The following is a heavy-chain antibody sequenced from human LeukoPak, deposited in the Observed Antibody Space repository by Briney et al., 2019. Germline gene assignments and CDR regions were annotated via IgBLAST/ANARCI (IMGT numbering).Heavy chain of an antibody. Sequence: SETLSLTCSVSGDSVTSSYLSWILQPPGKGLEWIGYISYTADSNYNPSLKSRVTISTDTSKNQFSLKLSSVTATDTAVYYCATSSHSGSYRAHWGQGTLVTVSS. CDR2: ISYTADS. CDR1: GDSVTSSY. D-gene: IGHD3-10*01. CDR3: ATSSHSGSYRAH. V-gene: IGHV4-59*08. J-gene: IGHJ4*02.